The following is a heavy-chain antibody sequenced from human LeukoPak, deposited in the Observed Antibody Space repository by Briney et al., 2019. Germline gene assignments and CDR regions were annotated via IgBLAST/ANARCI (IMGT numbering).Heavy chain of an antibody. Sequence: PGGSLRLSCAASGFTFSTYAMSWVRQAPGKGLEWVSVISGNGGSAFYTDSVKGRFTISRDNSKNTLFLQMKSLRAEDTAIYYCAKGHGHHGIAGAANFDYWGQGTLVPVSS. V-gene: IGHV3-23*01. J-gene: IGHJ4*02. CDR2: ISGNGGSA. CDR3: AKGHGHHGIAGAANFDY. D-gene: IGHD6-13*01. CDR1: GFTFSTYA.